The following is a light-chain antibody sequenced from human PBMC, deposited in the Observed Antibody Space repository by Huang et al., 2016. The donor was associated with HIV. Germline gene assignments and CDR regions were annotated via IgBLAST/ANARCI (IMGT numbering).Light chain of an antibody. CDR1: QSVKTN. CDR2: GAS. V-gene: IGKV3-15*01. Sequence: IVMTQSPGTLSVSPGERATLSCRTGQSVKTNLAWYQQKVGQAPRLLIYGASTRAAGVPARFSGRGSETEFTLTISSLQSDDFGIYYCQQYDYWPTVTFGQGTRV. J-gene: IGKJ1*01. CDR3: QQYDYWPTVT.